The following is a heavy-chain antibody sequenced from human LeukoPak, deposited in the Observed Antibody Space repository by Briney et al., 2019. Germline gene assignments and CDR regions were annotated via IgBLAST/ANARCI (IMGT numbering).Heavy chain of an antibody. V-gene: IGHV4-59*01. CDR1: GGSISSYY. CDR2: IYYSGST. D-gene: IGHD1-26*01. Sequence: SETLSLTCTVSGGSISSYYWTWIRQPPGEGLEWLGCIYYSGSTNYNPSLKSRVTISVDTSKNQFSLKLSSVTAADTAVYYCARVGGSYSPGIDYWGQGTLVTVSS. J-gene: IGHJ4*02. CDR3: ARVGGSYSPGIDY.